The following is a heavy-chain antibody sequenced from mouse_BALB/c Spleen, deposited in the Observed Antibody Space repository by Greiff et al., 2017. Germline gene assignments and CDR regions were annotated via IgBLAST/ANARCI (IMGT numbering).Heavy chain of an antibody. CDR2: IDPSDSYT. CDR1: GYTFTSYW. J-gene: IGHJ2*01. Sequence: VQLQQSGAELVKPGASVKLSCKASGYTFTSYWMHWVKQRPGQGLEWIGEIDPSDSYTNYNQKFKGKATLTVDKSSSTAYMQLSSLTSEDSAVYYCARSFTMITPFDYWGQGTTLTVSS. CDR3: ARSFTMITPFDY. V-gene: IGHV1-69*02. D-gene: IGHD2-4*01.